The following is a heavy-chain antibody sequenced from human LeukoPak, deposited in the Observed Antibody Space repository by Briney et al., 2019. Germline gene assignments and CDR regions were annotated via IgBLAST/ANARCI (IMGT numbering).Heavy chain of an antibody. Sequence: GGSVRLFCVGSGFTFSDASMSWVRQAPGKGLEWVSGVGSGGGGRTYYADSVKGRFSISRDNSRDTLNLQMNSLRAEDTAIYYCVQSTAWYRSSWYLMYWGQGILVTVSS. CDR3: VQSTAWYRSSWYLMY. CDR2: VGSGGGGRT. V-gene: IGHV3-23*01. J-gene: IGHJ4*02. D-gene: IGHD6-13*01. CDR1: GFTFSDAS.